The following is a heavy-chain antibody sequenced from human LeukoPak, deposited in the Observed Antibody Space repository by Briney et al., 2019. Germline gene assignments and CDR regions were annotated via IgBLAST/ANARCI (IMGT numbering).Heavy chain of an antibody. CDR1: GFTFDDYA. J-gene: IGHJ3*02. V-gene: IGHV3-9*01. Sequence: GGSLRLSCAASGFTFDDYAMHWVRQAPGKGLEWVSGISWNSGSIGYADSVKGQFTISRDNAKNSLYLQMNSLRAEDTALYYCAKDVAAAGTTFDIWGQGTMVTVSS. D-gene: IGHD6-13*01. CDR3: AKDVAAAGTTFDI. CDR2: ISWNSGSI.